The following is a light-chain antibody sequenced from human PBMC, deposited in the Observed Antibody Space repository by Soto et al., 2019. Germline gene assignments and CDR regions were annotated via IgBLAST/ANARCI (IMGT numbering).Light chain of an antibody. Sequence: SALTQPASVSGSPGQSITISCTGTSSDVGSYNLVSWYQQHPGKAPKLMIYEGSKRPSGVSNRFSGSKSGNTASLTISGLQAEDEADYYCCSYASSGTVVFGGGTKLTVL. CDR2: EGS. V-gene: IGLV2-23*01. J-gene: IGLJ2*01. CDR1: SSDVGSYNL. CDR3: CSYASSGTVV.